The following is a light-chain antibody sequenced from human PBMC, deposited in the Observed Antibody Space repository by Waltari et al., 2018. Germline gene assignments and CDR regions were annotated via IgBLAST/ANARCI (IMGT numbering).Light chain of an antibody. Sequence: SHELTQPPSVSVSPGQTAPIPCSGETLSKQYVYWYQHKPGQAPVLLIYKDTERPSGIPDRFSGSSSGTSVTLTISGVQAEDEADYYCQLADSTVTYVFGPGTKVIVL. J-gene: IGLJ1*01. CDR3: QLADSTVTYV. CDR2: KDT. CDR1: TLSKQY. V-gene: IGLV3-25*03.